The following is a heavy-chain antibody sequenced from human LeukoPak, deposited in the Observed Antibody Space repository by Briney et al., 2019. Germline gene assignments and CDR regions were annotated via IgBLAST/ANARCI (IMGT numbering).Heavy chain of an antibody. J-gene: IGHJ4*02. CDR1: GFTFSSYG. CDR2: IWYDGNNK. V-gene: IGHV3-33*01. Sequence: GGSLRLSCAAPGFTFSSYGMHWVRQAPGKGLEWVALIWYDGNNKYYADSVKGRFTISRDNSKNTLYLQLNSLRAEDTAVYYCARQHCSGGDCYFFDWGQGTLVTVSS. D-gene: IGHD2-15*01. CDR3: ARQHCSGGDCYFFD.